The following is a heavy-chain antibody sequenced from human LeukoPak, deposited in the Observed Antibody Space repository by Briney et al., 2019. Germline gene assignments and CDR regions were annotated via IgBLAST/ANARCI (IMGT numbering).Heavy chain of an antibody. J-gene: IGHJ4*02. CDR2: ITSEGHST. V-gene: IGHV3-21*01. D-gene: IGHD5-12*01. CDR3: ARYEYSGYDF. Sequence: PGGSLRLSCVASGFTFRIYRMNWVRQAPGKGLEWVSSITSEGHSTYYGDSVKGRFTISRDNAKNSLYLQMNSLRADDTAVYYCARYEYSGYDFWGQGTLVTVSS. CDR1: GFTFRIYR.